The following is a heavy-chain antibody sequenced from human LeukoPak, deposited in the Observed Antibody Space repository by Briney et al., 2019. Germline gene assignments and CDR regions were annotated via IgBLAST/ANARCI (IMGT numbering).Heavy chain of an antibody. CDR2: IYYSGST. CDR1: GGSISSSSYY. D-gene: IGHD4-23*01. CDR3: ARLCRWDAFDI. V-gene: IGHV4-39*01. J-gene: IGHJ3*02. Sequence: SETLSLTCTVSGGSISSSSYYWGWIRPPPGKGLEWSGSIYYSGSTYYNPSLKSRVTISADTSKNQSSLKLSSVTAAATAGYYCARLCRWDAFDIWGQGTMVTVSS.